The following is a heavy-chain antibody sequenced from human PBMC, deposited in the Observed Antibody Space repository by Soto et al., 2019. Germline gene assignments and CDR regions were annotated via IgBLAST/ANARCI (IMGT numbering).Heavy chain of an antibody. D-gene: IGHD1-1*01. V-gene: IGHV1-69*13. CDR1: GYTFTSYG. CDR3: ASIKLRGPTGNAFDI. J-gene: IGHJ3*02. Sequence: SVKVSCKASGYTFTSYGISWVRQAPGQGLEWMGGIIPYNGTANYAQKFQGRVTMTADESTSTAYMELSSLRSEDTAVYYCASIKLRGPTGNAFDIWGQGTMVTVSS. CDR2: IIPYNGTA.